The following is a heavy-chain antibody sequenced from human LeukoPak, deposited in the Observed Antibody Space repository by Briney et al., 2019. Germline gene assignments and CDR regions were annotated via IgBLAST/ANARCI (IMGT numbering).Heavy chain of an antibody. D-gene: IGHD1-7*01. J-gene: IGHJ6*03. CDR1: GYTFTSYD. CDR2: MNPNSGNT. V-gene: IGHV1-8*03. Sequence: GASVKVSCKASGYTFTSYDINWVRQATGQGLEWMGWMNPNSGNTGYAQKFQGRVTITRNTSISTAYMELSSLRSEDTAVYYCARTGTTKYYYYMDVWGKGTTVTVSS. CDR3: ARTGTTKYYYYMDV.